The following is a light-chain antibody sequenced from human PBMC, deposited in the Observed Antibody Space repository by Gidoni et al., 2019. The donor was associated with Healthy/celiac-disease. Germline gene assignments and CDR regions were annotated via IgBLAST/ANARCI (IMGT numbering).Light chain of an antibody. CDR2: GAS. Sequence: EIVLTQSPGTLSLSPGERATLSCRASPSVSSRYLAWYQQKPGQAPRLLIYGASSRATGIPDRFSGSGSGTDFTLTISRLEPEDFAVYYCQQYGSSLLTFGGGTKVEIK. CDR3: QQYGSSLLT. V-gene: IGKV3-20*01. CDR1: PSVSSRY. J-gene: IGKJ4*01.